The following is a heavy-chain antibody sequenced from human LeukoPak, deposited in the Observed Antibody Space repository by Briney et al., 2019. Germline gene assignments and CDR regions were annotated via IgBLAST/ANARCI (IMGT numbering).Heavy chain of an antibody. CDR2: ISGSGGRT. J-gene: IGHJ4*02. Sequence: PGGSLRLSCAASGFTFSSYSMNWVRQAPGKGLEWVSAISGSGGRTYYADSVKGRFTISRDNSKNTLYLQMNSLKTEDTAVYYCTIYTVGAKRAYDYWGQGTLVTVSS. D-gene: IGHD1-26*01. CDR1: GFTFSSYS. V-gene: IGHV3-23*01. CDR3: TIYTVGAKRAYDY.